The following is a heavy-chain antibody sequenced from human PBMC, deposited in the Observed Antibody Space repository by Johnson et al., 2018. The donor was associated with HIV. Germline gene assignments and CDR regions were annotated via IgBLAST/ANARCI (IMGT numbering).Heavy chain of an antibody. CDR2: LSYDGSNK. CDR1: GFTLSTYG. Sequence: QVQLVESGGGVVQPGRSLRLSCAASGFTLSTYGMHWVRQAPGKGLEWVAVLSYDGSNKYYADSVKGRFTTSRDNSKNTLYLQMNSLRAEDTAVYYCARSMGYSSGYYSPYGADAFDIWGQGTMVTVSS. D-gene: IGHD3-22*01. V-gene: IGHV3-30*03. J-gene: IGHJ3*02. CDR3: ARSMGYSSGYYSPYGADAFDI.